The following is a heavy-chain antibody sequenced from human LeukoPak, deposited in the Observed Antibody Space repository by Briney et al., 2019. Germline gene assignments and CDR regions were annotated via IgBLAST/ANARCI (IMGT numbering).Heavy chain of an antibody. CDR3: ARGRGVVTATYYYYYYMDV. J-gene: IGHJ6*03. CDR2: IYFGST. CDR1: GGSISSRAYY. V-gene: IGHV4-39*01. D-gene: IGHD2-21*02. Sequence: SETLSLTCTVSGGSISSRAYYWGWLRQPPGKGLEYIGSIYFGSTFYNPSLKSRVTISVDTSKDQFSLNLTSVTAADTAVYYCARGRGVVTATYYYYYYMDVWGKGTTVTVSS.